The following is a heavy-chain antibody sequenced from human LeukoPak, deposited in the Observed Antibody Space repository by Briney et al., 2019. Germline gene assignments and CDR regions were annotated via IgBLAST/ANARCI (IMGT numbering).Heavy chain of an antibody. Sequence: GGSLRLSCAASGFTFGSYNMNWVRQAPGKGLEWVSSISTSSSYIYYADSVKGRFTISRDNAKKSLYLQMNSLRARDTAVYYCARDGGDYYDSSGYPFHHWGQGTLVTVSS. D-gene: IGHD3-22*01. CDR1: GFTFGSYN. CDR2: ISTSSSYI. V-gene: IGHV3-21*01. J-gene: IGHJ1*01. CDR3: ARDGGDYYDSSGYPFHH.